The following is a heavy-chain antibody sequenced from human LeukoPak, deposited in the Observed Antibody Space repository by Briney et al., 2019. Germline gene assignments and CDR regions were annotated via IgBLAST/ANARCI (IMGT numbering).Heavy chain of an antibody. D-gene: IGHD3-22*01. Sequence: GGSLRLSCAASGFAFSDYYMSWIRQAPGKGLEWVSYISSSGSTIYYADSVKGRFTISRDNAKNSLYLQMNSLRAEDTAVYYCARDEDESPFYYDSSGYSLWGQGTLVTVSS. CDR2: ISSSGSTI. V-gene: IGHV3-11*01. CDR1: GFAFSDYY. J-gene: IGHJ4*02. CDR3: ARDEDESPFYYDSSGYSL.